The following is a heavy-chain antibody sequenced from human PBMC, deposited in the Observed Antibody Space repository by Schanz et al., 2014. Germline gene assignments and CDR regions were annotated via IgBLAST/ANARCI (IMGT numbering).Heavy chain of an antibody. V-gene: IGHV3-23*01. J-gene: IGHJ4*02. D-gene: IGHD5-18*01. Sequence: EVQLLESGGALEQPGGSLRLSCAASGITFSDYAMSWVRQAPGKGLEWVSTIASGGSHTFYADSVTGPFTISGDNSKNPLFLQMDSLRAEDTAVYYCARGVTWIQLPTLDYWGQGTLVTVSS. CDR1: GITFSDYA. CDR3: ARGVTWIQLPTLDY. CDR2: IASGGSHT.